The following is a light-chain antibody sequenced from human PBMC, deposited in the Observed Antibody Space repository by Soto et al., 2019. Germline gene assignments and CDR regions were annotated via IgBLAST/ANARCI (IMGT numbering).Light chain of an antibody. J-gene: IGKJ1*01. V-gene: IGKV3-11*01. CDR3: QLRSNWPPTWT. CDR1: QSISNY. CDR2: DAS. Sequence: EIVLTQSPATLSLSPGERATLSCRASQSISNYLAWYQHKPGQAPRLLIYDASRRATGVPARFSGSGSGTDSTLTISSLEPEDFAVYFCQLRSNWPPTWTFGQGTKVEVK.